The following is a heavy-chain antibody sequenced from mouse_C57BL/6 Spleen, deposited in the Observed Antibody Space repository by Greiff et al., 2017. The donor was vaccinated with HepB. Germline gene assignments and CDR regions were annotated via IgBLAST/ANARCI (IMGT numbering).Heavy chain of an antibody. CDR2: IYPSDSET. Sequence: VQLQQPGAELVRPGSSVKLSCKASGYTFTSYWMDWVKQRPGQGLEWIGNIYPSDSETHYNQKFKDKATLTVDKSSSTAYMQLSSLTSEDSAVYYCASGNYGSSYWYFDVWGTGTTVTVSS. V-gene: IGHV1-61*01. CDR1: GYTFTSYW. CDR3: ASGNYGSSYWYFDV. J-gene: IGHJ1*03. D-gene: IGHD1-1*01.